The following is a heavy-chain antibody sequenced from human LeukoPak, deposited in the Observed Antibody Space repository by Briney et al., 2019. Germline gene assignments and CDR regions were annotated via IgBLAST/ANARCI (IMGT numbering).Heavy chain of an antibody. J-gene: IGHJ6*02. Sequence: PGGSLRLSCAASGFTVSSNYMSWVRQAPGKGLEWVSVIYSGGSTYYADSVEGRFTISRDNSKNTLYLQMNSLRAEDTAVYYCARELPTIGGMDVWGQGTTVTVSS. D-gene: IGHD2-15*01. CDR2: IYSGGST. CDR1: GFTVSSNY. V-gene: IGHV3-66*01. CDR3: ARELPTIGGMDV.